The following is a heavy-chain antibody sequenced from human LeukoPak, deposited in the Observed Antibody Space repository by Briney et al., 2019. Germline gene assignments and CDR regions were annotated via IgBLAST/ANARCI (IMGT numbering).Heavy chain of an antibody. CDR1: GFTFSSYW. Sequence: GGSLRLSCAASGFTFSSYWMSWVCQAPGKGLEWVANIKQDGSEKYYVDSVKGRFTTSRDNAKTSLYLQMNSLRAEDTAVYYCARDSTFGGYSGYRNLDAFDIWGQGTMVTVSS. D-gene: IGHD5-12*01. CDR3: ARDSTFGGYSGYRNLDAFDI. V-gene: IGHV3-7*01. J-gene: IGHJ3*02. CDR2: IKQDGSEK.